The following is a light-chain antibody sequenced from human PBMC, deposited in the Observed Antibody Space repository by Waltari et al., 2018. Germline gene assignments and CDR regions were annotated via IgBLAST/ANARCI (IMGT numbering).Light chain of an antibody. V-gene: IGKV3-15*01. CDR3: QQYNDWPLP. J-gene: IGKJ5*01. Sequence: EIVMTQSTATLSVSPGESDSLSCRASQSVSRNVAWYQQKPGQAPRLLIYGASTRATGIPARFSGSGSGTEFTLTISSLQSEDFAVYYCQQYNDWPLPFGQGTRLDIK. CDR2: GAS. CDR1: QSVSRN.